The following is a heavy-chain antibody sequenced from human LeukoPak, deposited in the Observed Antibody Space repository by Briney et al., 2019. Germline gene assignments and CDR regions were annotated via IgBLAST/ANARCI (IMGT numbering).Heavy chain of an antibody. Sequence: GGSLRLSCAASGFTFSSYSMNWVRQAPGKGLDWVSSISSSSSYIYYADSVKGRFTISRDNAKNSLYLQMNSLRAEDTAVYYCARGLGRGVIVGGFDYWGQGTLVTVSS. CDR3: ARGLGRGVIVGGFDY. CDR1: GFTFSSYS. V-gene: IGHV3-21*01. D-gene: IGHD3-16*02. J-gene: IGHJ4*02. CDR2: ISSSSSYI.